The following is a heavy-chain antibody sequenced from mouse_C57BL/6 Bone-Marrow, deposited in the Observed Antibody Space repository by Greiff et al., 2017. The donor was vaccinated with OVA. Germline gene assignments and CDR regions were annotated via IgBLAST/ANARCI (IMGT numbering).Heavy chain of an antibody. CDR3: ARQRGYDYDYAMDY. V-gene: IGHV5-9*01. D-gene: IGHD2-4*01. Sequence: EVHLVESGGGLVKPGGSLKLSCAASGFTFSSYTMSWVRQTPEKRLEWVATISGGGGNTYYPDSVKGRFTISRDNAKNTLYLQMSSLRSEDTALYYCARQRGYDYDYAMDYWGQGTSVTVSS. J-gene: IGHJ4*01. CDR1: GFTFSSYT. CDR2: ISGGGGNT.